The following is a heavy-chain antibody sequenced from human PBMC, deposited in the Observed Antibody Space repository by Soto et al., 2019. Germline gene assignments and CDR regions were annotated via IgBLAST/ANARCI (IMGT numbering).Heavy chain of an antibody. D-gene: IGHD3-3*01. V-gene: IGHV2-5*02. CDR3: AHRVLRTVFGLVTTTAIYFDF. J-gene: IGHJ4*02. Sequence: QITLNESGPTQVNPRQTLTLTCTFSGFSLTTSGVGVGWIRQSPGKAPEWLALIYWDDDKRYSPSLKSRLTITKDTSKNQVVLTMPDLDPADTATYYCAHRVLRTVFGLVTTTAIYFDFWGQGTPVAVSS. CDR1: GFSLTTSGVG. CDR2: IYWDDDK.